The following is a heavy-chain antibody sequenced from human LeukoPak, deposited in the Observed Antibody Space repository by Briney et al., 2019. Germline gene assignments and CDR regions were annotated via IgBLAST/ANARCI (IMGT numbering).Heavy chain of an antibody. CDR3: ARDSCGFFVSYWICSYVMDV. Sequence: HGGSLRLPCAASGLPFSSYAMSWARHAPAKGLEWVSAISGSRGSTYYADSVKDRLTFHRDNAKHSLYLQMNSLRAEDTAVYYCARDSCGFFVSYWICSYVMDVWGKGTTVTVSS. V-gene: IGHV3-23*01. CDR2: ISGSRGST. CDR1: GLPFSSYA. D-gene: IGHD3-22*01. J-gene: IGHJ6*04.